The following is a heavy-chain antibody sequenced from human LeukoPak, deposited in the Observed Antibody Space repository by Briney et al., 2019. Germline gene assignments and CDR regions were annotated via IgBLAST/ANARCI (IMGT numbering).Heavy chain of an antibody. CDR1: GGSFSGHY. V-gene: IGHV4-34*09. CDR2: INHSGST. CDR3: ARDQGRDGYSHFDY. D-gene: IGHD5-24*01. Sequence: KPSETLSLTCAVYGGSFSGHYWSWIRQPPGKGLEWIGEINHSGSTNYNPSLKSRVTISVDTSKNQFSLKLSSVTAADTAVYYCARDQGRDGYSHFDYWGQGTLVTVSS. J-gene: IGHJ4*02.